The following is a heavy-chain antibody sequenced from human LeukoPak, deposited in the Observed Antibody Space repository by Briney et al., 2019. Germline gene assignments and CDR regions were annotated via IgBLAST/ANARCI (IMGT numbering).Heavy chain of an antibody. CDR1: GYTFTGYY. V-gene: IGHV1-2*02. CDR2: INPNSGGT. J-gene: IGHJ4*02. D-gene: IGHD1-26*01. CDR3: ARVRDLLGPLDY. Sequence: ASVKVSCKASGYTFTGYYMHWVRQAPGQGLEWMGWINPNSGGTNYAQKFQGRVTMTRDTSISTAYMELSRLRSDDTAVYYCARVRDLLGPLDYWGQGTLVTVSS.